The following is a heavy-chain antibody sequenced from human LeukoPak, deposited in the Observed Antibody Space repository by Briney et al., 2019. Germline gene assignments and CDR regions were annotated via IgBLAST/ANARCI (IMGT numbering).Heavy chain of an antibody. Sequence: ASVKVSCKASGYTFTHHGISWVRQAPGQGLEWMGWISCYNGDTIYAQNVQGRVTMTTDASTRTAYIELRNLRSDDTAMYYCARDPSNSSGYHAHSDSWGQGTLVTVSS. D-gene: IGHD3-22*01. J-gene: IGHJ4*02. CDR1: GYTFTHHG. CDR2: ISCYNGDT. CDR3: ARDPSNSSGYHAHSDS. V-gene: IGHV1-18*01.